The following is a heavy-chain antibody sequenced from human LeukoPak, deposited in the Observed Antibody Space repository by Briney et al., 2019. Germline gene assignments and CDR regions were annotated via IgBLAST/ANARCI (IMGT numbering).Heavy chain of an antibody. V-gene: IGHV4-61*02. D-gene: IGHD3-10*01. J-gene: IGHJ3*02. CDR3: ARVYTWFGATDAFDI. CDR2: IYTSGNT. Sequence: SETLSLTCTVSGGSISSGSFYWNWIRQPAGKGLEWIGRIYTSGNTNYNPSLKSRFTISVDTSKNQFSLKLSSVTAADTAVYYCARVYTWFGATDAFDIWGQGTMVTVSS. CDR1: GGSISSGSFY.